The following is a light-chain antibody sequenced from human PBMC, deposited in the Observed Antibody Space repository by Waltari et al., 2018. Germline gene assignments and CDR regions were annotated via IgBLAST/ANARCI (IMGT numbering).Light chain of an antibody. V-gene: IGLV2-11*01. CDR1: SSDVGGSNY. J-gene: IGLJ3*02. CDR3: CSYAGTYTWL. CDR2: DVS. Sequence: QSALTQPRSVSGSPGQSVTISCTGTSSDVGGSNYVSWYQQLPGNAPTVGSYDVSRRPSGVPDRFTGSRSGNTATLTISGLQAEDEADYHCCSYAGTYTWLFGGGTKLTVL.